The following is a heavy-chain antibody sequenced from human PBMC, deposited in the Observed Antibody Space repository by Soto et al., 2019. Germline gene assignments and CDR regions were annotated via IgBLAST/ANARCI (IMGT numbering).Heavy chain of an antibody. CDR3: ASYTGYSSSWGIYYFDY. V-gene: IGHV3-30*03. J-gene: IGHJ4*02. CDR1: GFTFSSYG. Sequence: PGGSLRLSCAASGFTFSSYGMHWVRQAPGKGLEWVAVISYDGSNKYYADSVKGRFTISRDNSKNTLYLQMNSLRAEDTAVYYCASYTGYSSSWGIYYFDYWGQGTLVTVSS. CDR2: ISYDGSNK. D-gene: IGHD6-13*01.